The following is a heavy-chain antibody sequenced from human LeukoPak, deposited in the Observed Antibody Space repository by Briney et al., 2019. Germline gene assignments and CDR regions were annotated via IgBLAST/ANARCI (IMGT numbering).Heavy chain of an antibody. CDR2: ISSSSSYI. CDR1: GFTLSSYS. V-gene: IGHV3-21*01. CDR3: ARVASSGWSDY. D-gene: IGHD6-19*01. Sequence: GGSLRLSCAASGFTLSSYSMNWVRQAPGKGLEWVSSISSSSSYIYYADSVKGRFTISRDNAKNSLYLQMNSLRAEDTAVYYCARVASSGWSDYWGQGTLVTVSS. J-gene: IGHJ4*02.